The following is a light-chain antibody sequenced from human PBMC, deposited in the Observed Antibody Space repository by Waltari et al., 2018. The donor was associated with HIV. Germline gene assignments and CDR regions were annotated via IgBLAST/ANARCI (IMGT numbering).Light chain of an antibody. CDR2: EVN. Sequence: VTISCTGTSTDVGGYKYVSWYQHHPGKAPKLIIYEVNKRPSGVPDRFSGSKSGNTASLTVSGLQTEDEADYYCSSYTGTNNYVFGTGTKVTVL. V-gene: IGLV2-8*01. CDR3: SSYTGTNNYV. CDR1: STDVGGYKY. J-gene: IGLJ1*01.